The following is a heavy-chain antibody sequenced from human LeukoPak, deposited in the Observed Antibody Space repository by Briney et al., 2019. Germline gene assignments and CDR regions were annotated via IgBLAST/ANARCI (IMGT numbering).Heavy chain of an antibody. CDR2: ISAYNGNT. V-gene: IGHV1-18*01. CDR3: ARDAKVEMGTIRAFDI. CDR1: GYTFTSYG. D-gene: IGHD5-24*01. J-gene: IGHJ3*02. Sequence: ASVKVTCKASGYTFTSYGISWVRQAPGQGLEWMGWISAYNGNTNYAQKLQGRVTMTTDTSTSTAYMELRSLRSDDTAVYYCARDAKVEMGTIRAFDIWGQGTMVTVSS.